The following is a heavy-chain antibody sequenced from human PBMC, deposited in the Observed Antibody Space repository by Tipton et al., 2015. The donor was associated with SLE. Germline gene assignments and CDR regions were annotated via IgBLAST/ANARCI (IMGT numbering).Heavy chain of an antibody. V-gene: IGHV3-73*01. J-gene: IGHJ4*02. CDR2: IRSKPKNYAT. CDR3: AILLGAPI. CDR1: GFKFSDFG. Sequence: GSLRLSCAASGFKFSDFGIHWVRQASGKGLEWVGRIRSKPKNYATDYAASVAGRFTFSRDDSKNTAYLQLDSLNIDDTAVYYCAILLGAPIWGRGTLVTVSS. D-gene: IGHD1-26*01.